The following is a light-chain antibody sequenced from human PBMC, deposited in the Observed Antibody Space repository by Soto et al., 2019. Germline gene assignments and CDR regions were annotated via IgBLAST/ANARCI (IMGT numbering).Light chain of an antibody. Sequence: EIVMTQSPATLSVSPGERATLSCRASQSISTILAWYQQRPGQAPRLLMYGASTRAAGIPARFSGSGSGTEFTLTISSLQSEDFAVYYCQQYNKWPLTFGQGTKLEIK. V-gene: IGKV3-15*01. CDR3: QQYNKWPLT. CDR2: GAS. J-gene: IGKJ2*01. CDR1: QSISTI.